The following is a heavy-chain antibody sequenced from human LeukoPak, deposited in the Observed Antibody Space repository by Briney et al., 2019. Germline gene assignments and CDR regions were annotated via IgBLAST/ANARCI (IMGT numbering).Heavy chain of an antibody. V-gene: IGHV3-7*01. CDR2: VKQDGTEK. Sequence: GGSLRLSCVASGFRFGRDWISWVRQAPGEGLEWVACVKQDGTEKNYVVSVWGRFTVSVDSGKNSLYLQMNSLRAEDTAKYYCATLDSTKSVLWGRGTAVIVSS. J-gene: IGHJ1*01. CDR1: GFRFGRDW. D-gene: IGHD2-2*01. CDR3: ATLDSTKSVL.